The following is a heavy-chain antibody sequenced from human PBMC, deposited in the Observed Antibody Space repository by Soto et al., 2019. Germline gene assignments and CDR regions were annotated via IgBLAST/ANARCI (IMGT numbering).Heavy chain of an antibody. Sequence: ESGGGLVQPGGSLRLSCAASGFSITNTWMHWVRQAPGKGLEWVGRVKSKADGGTADYAAPVKGRFTVSRDDSKNTQYLQRNSLKMEDTAVYYCNSYPDFWGGHTPLWGQGTLVTVSS. D-gene: IGHD3-3*01. CDR3: NSYPDFWGGHTPL. J-gene: IGHJ4*02. CDR2: VKSKADGGTA. V-gene: IGHV3-15*07. CDR1: GFSITNTW.